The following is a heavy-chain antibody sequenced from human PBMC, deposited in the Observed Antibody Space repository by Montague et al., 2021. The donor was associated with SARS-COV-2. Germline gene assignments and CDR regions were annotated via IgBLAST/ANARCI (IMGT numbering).Heavy chain of an antibody. J-gene: IGHJ4*02. CDR2: RSGYP. CDR3: ARRGYTGSEYCDY. V-gene: IGHV4-4*06. D-gene: IGHD5-12*01. Sequence: RSGYPHYNPSLKGRVTVSLDTSNNQFSLTVTSVTAADPAVYFCARRGYTGSEYCDYWGQGTLFTVSS.